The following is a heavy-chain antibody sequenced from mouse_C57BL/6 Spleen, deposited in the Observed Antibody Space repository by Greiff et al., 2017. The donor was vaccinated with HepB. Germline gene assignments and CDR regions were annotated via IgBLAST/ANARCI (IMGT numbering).Heavy chain of an antibody. CDR1: GFTFSDYG. CDR3: ARPWDYGSSYGY. J-gene: IGHJ3*01. Sequence: DVQLVESGGGLVKPGGSLKLSCAASGFTFSDYGMHWVRQAPEKGLEWVAYISSGSSTIYYADTVKGRFTISRDNAKNTLFLQMTSLRSEDKAMYYCARPWDYGSSYGYWGQGTRVTVSA. V-gene: IGHV5-17*01. CDR2: ISSGSSTI. D-gene: IGHD1-1*01.